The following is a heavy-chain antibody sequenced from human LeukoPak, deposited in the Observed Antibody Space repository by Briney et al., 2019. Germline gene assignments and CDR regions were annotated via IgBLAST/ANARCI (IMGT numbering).Heavy chain of an antibody. J-gene: IGHJ4*02. V-gene: IGHV3-30*04. Sequence: PGGSLRLSCAASGFTFSDYAMHWVRQAPGKGLEWVAIISHDGTNKYYADSVKGRFTISRDISKNTLYLQMSSLRAEDSALYLCARDFGGLRWNYYFDYWGQGTLVTVSS. CDR1: GFTFSDYA. CDR3: ARDFGGLRWNYYFDY. D-gene: IGHD4-23*01. CDR2: ISHDGTNK.